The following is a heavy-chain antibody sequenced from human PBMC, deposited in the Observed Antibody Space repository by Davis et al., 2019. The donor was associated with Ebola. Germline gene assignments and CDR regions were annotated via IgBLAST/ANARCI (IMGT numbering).Heavy chain of an antibody. J-gene: IGHJ4*02. CDR3: ARGTYYDIPD. CDR1: GGSISSYY. Sequence: SETLSLTCTVSGGSISSYYWSWIRQPPGKGLEWIGYIYYSGSTNYNPSLKSRVTISVDTSKNQFSLKLSSVTAADTAVYYCARGTYYDIPDWGQGTLVTVSS. V-gene: IGHV4-59*12. D-gene: IGHD3-9*01. CDR2: IYYSGST.